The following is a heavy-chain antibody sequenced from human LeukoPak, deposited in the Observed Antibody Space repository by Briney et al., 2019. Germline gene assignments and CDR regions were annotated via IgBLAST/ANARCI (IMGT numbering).Heavy chain of an antibody. CDR2: IYPGESDT. J-gene: IGHJ4*02. D-gene: IGHD1-1*01. V-gene: IGHV5-51*01. CDR1: GYSFTRYW. CDR3: ARRVGRTGTIDFDY. Sequence: GESLKISCKGSGYSFTRYWIGWVRQMPGKGLEWMGTIYPGESDTRYSPSFQGPVTISADKSISTAYLQWSSLKASDTAMYYCARRVGRTGTIDFDYWGQGTLVTVSS.